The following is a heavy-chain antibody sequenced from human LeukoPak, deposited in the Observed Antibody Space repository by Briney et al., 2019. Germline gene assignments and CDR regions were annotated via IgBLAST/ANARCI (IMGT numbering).Heavy chain of an antibody. CDR3: ARVITIFGVVSYMDV. V-gene: IGHV3-7*01. Sequence: PGGSLRLSCAASGFTFSIYWMSWVRQAPGKGLEWVANIKQDGNEKYYVDSVKGRFTISRDNAKNSLYLQMNSLRAEDTAVYYCARVITIFGVVSYMDVWGKGTTVTVSS. CDR1: GFTFSIYW. CDR2: IKQDGNEK. D-gene: IGHD3-3*01. J-gene: IGHJ6*03.